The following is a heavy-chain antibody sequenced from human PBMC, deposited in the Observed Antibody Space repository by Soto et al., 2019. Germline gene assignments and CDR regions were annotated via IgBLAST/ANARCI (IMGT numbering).Heavy chain of an antibody. CDR3: ARAGRHEFDY. D-gene: IGHD6-6*01. V-gene: IGHV4-38-2*02. CDR2: IHYSGSI. Sequence: LSLTCTVSGYSIRSGYYWGWIRQPPGKGLEWIGSIHYSGSIYYNTSLKSRVTISVDTSRNQFSLKLSSVTAADTAVYYCARAGRHEFDYWGQGTLVTVSS. CDR1: GYSIRSGYY. J-gene: IGHJ4*02.